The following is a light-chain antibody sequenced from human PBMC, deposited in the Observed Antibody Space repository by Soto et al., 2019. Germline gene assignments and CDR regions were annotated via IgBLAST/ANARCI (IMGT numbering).Light chain of an antibody. CDR1: SSDVGGYNY. J-gene: IGLJ3*02. CDR2: EVT. V-gene: IGLV2-8*01. Sequence: QSALTQPPSASGSPGQSVTISCTGTSSDVGGYNYVSWYQQYPGKAPKLIIYEVTKRPSGVPDRFSGSKSGNTASLTVSGLLAEDEADYYCSSHGGINNVVFGGGTKLTVL. CDR3: SSHGGINNVV.